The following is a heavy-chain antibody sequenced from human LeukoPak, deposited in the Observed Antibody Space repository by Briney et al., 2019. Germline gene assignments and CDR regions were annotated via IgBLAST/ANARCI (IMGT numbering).Heavy chain of an antibody. CDR1: GFTFSNYA. D-gene: IGHD6-13*01. CDR3: AKHAGYSSTWSAFDI. CDR2: ISGGGDST. Sequence: PGGSLRLSCAASGFTFSNYAVSWVRQAPGKGLEWVSTISGGGDSTYYADSVKGRFTISRDNSKNTLYLQMNSLRAEDTAVYYCAKHAGYSSTWSAFDIWGQGTMVTVSS. V-gene: IGHV3-23*01. J-gene: IGHJ3*02.